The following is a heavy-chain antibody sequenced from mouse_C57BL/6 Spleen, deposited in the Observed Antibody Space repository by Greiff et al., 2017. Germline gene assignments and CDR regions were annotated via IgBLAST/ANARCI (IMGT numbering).Heavy chain of an antibody. D-gene: IGHD1-1*01. CDR3: TRGGRGGGDGYLGG. CDR2: IDPETGGT. J-gene: IGHJ1*03. Sequence: VQLQQSGAELVRPGASVTLSCKASGYTFTDYEMHWVKQTPVHGLEWIGAIDPETGGTAYNQKFKGKAILTADKSSSTAYMELRSLTSEDSAVYYGTRGGRGGGDGYLGGWGTGATVTVGS. CDR1: GYTFTDYE. V-gene: IGHV1-15*01.